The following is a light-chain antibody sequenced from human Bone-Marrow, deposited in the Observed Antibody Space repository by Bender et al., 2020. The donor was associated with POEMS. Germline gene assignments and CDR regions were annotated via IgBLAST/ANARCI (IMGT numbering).Light chain of an antibody. Sequence: SFVLTQPPSVSVAPGKTARISCGANNNGGKIVHWYQQKPGQAPVMVIYYDTDRPSGIPERFSGSNSGNTATLTISRVEVGDEADYYCQVWDSSRDRPVFGGGTKLTVL. CDR3: QVWDSSRDRPV. V-gene: IGLV3-21*04. CDR2: YDT. J-gene: IGLJ3*02. CDR1: NNGGKI.